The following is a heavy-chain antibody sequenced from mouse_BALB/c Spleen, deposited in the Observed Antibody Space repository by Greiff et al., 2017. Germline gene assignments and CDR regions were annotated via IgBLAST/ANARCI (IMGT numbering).Heavy chain of an antibody. V-gene: IGHV5-17*02. D-gene: IGHD2-4*01. CDR2: ISSGSSTI. Sequence: EVQGVESGGGLVQPGGSRKLSCAASGFTFSSFGMHWVRQAPGKGLEWVAYISSGSSTIYYADTVKGRFTISRDNPKNTLFLQMTSLRSEDTAMYYCARSGDYDYAMDYWGQGTSVTVSS. CDR1: GFTFSSFG. CDR3: ARSGDYDYAMDY. J-gene: IGHJ4*01.